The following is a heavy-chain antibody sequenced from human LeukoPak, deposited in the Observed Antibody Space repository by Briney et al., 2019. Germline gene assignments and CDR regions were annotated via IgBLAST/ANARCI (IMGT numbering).Heavy chain of an antibody. CDR3: ARDHMSDYGGNPVGYYYYGMDV. Sequence: ASVKVSCKVSGYTLTELSMHWVRQAPGKGLEWMGGFDPEDGETIYAQKFQGRVTITADKSTSTAYMELSSLRSEDTAVYYCARDHMSDYGGNPVGYYYYGMDVWGQGTTVTVSS. D-gene: IGHD4-23*01. CDR1: GYTLTELS. CDR2: FDPEDGET. J-gene: IGHJ6*02. V-gene: IGHV1-24*01.